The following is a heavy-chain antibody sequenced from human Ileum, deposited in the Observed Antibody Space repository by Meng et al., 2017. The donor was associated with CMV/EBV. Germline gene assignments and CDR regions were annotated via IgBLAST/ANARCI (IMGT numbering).Heavy chain of an antibody. J-gene: IGHJ5*02. V-gene: IGHV4-39*07. CDR3: ARGHCSSTSCYGGDWFDP. Sequence: QLRLQGSGPGLAKPSETLSLTCTVSVGAISSSSSYWGWIRQPPGKGLGWIGSIYYSGSTYYNPSLKSRVTISVDTSKNQFSLKLSSVTAADTAVYYCARGHCSSTSCYGGDWFDPWGQGTLVTVSS. CDR2: IYYSGST. D-gene: IGHD2-2*01. CDR1: VGAISSSSSY.